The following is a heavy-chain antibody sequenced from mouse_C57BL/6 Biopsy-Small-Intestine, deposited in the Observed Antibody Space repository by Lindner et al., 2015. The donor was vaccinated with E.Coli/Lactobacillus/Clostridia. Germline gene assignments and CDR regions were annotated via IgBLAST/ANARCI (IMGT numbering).Heavy chain of an antibody. CDR2: INAGNGNT. CDR1: GYSFISNT. Sequence: SVKVSCKASGYSFISNTLHWVRQAPGQRLEWMGWINAGNGNTRLSRKFQGRISITRDTSASTVYLELSSLRSEDTALYYCARDLGGSYRPQLDYWGQGTLVTVSS. J-gene: IGHJ4*01. D-gene: IGHD1-1*02. CDR3: ARDLGGSYRPQLDY. V-gene: IGHV1-66*01.